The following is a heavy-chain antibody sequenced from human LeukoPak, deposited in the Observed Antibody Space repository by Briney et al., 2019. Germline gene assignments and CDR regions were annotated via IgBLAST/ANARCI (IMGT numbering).Heavy chain of an antibody. CDR2: ISHDGII. CDR1: GFTFSSYV. J-gene: IGHJ4*02. V-gene: IGHV3-74*01. D-gene: IGHD5-24*01. Sequence: PGGSLRLSCETAGFTFSSYVMHWVRRTPGKGLVWVSRISHDGIISYADSVKGRFTISRDNAKNTLILQMNSLRVGDTAVYYCARDWVYKIDYWGRGTLVTVSS. CDR3: ARDWVYKIDY.